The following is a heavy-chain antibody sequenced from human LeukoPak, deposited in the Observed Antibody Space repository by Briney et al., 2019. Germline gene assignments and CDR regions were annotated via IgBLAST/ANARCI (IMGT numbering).Heavy chain of an antibody. J-gene: IGHJ6*03. CDR1: GFTFSSYG. CDR3: AKSVATKNYYYYYMDV. D-gene: IGHD5-12*01. V-gene: IGHV3-30*02. Sequence: GGSLRLSCAASGFTFSSYGMHWVRQAPGKGLEWVAFIRYDGSNKYYADSVKGRFTVSRDNSKNTLYLQMNSLRAEDTAVYYCAKSVATKNYYYYYMDVWGKGTTVTISS. CDR2: IRYDGSNK.